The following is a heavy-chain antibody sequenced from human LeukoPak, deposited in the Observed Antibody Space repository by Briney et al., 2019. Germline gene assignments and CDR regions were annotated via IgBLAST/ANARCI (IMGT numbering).Heavy chain of an antibody. Sequence: SVKVSCKASGGTFSSYAISWVRQAPGQGLEWMGGIIPIFGTANYAQKFQGRVTITADESTSTAYMELSSLRSEDTAVHYCARDPVRTIFGVATYYFDYWGQGTLVTVSS. CDR3: ARDPVRTIFGVATYYFDY. CDR1: GGTFSSYA. J-gene: IGHJ4*02. CDR2: IIPIFGTA. D-gene: IGHD3-3*01. V-gene: IGHV1-69*13.